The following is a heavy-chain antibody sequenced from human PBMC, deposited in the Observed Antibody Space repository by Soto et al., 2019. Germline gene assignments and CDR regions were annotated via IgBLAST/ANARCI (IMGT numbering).Heavy chain of an antibody. Sequence: GGSLRLSCAASGFTFGSYWMSWVRQAPGKGLEWLAVISYDGRNKYYADSVKGRFTISRDNSRNTLYLQMSSLRAEDTAVYYCVKDGSSGWPYYYGMDVWGQGTTVTVSS. CDR3: VKDGSSGWPYYYGMDV. CDR2: ISYDGRNK. J-gene: IGHJ6*02. D-gene: IGHD6-19*01. CDR1: GFTFGSYW. V-gene: IGHV3-30*18.